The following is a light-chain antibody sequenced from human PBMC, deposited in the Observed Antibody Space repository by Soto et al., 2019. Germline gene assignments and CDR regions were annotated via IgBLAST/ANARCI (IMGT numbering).Light chain of an antibody. J-gene: IGKJ1*01. Sequence: DSQMTQAPSSLSASVGDRFTITCRASQSISSYLNWYKQKPGKDPXXLIYAASRLESGVPSRLIVSRSGTDFTLTIRSMQPEDFATEDCQQRYSRMTFCQGTKVDIK. CDR2: AAS. CDR1: QSISSY. V-gene: IGKV1-39*01. CDR3: QQRYSRMT.